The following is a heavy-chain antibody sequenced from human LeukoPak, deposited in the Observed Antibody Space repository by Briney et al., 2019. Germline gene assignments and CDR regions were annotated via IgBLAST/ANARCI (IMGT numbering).Heavy chain of an antibody. J-gene: IGHJ4*02. CDR1: GFSFRTYG. CDR2: ISYDGSNK. Sequence: PGRSLRLSCAASGFSFRTYGMHWVRQAPGKGLEWVAVISYDGSNKYYADAVKGRFTISRDNSKNTLYLQMNSLRAEDTAVYYCAKTFHREYRGNDRDYWGQGTLVTVSS. D-gene: IGHD5-12*01. V-gene: IGHV3-30*18. CDR3: AKTFHREYRGNDRDY.